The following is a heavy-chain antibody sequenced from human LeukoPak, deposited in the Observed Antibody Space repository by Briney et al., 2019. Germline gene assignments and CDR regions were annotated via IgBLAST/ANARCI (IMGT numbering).Heavy chain of an antibody. CDR1: GLTFSSSW. Sequence: GGSLRLSCAVSGLTFSSSWMDWVRQAPGKGLEWVASINPDGNKKYSADSVKGRFSISRDNAENSLYLQMNSLRVEDTAFYYCARDLAYSRLDYWGQGMLVTVSS. D-gene: IGHD5-18*01. J-gene: IGHJ4*02. V-gene: IGHV3-7*01. CDR3: ARDLAYSRLDY. CDR2: INPDGNKK.